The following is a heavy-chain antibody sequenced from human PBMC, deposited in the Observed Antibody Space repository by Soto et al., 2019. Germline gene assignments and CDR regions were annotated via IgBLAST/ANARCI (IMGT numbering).Heavy chain of an antibody. CDR3: AREFSNTPEAFDS. CDR2: IYHTGRT. CDR1: GGSVNSDNYY. D-gene: IGHD3-3*02. V-gene: IGHV4-61*01. J-gene: IGHJ4*02. Sequence: PSETLSLTCTVSGGSVNSDNYYWSGIRQPPGKGLEWIGYIYHTGRTNYNPSLESRITISLDTSKNQFSLTLSSVTAADTALFYCAREFSNTPEAFDSWGQGALVTVSS.